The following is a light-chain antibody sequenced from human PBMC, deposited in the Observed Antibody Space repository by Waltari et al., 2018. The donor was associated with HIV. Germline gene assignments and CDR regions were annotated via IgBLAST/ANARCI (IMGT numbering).Light chain of an antibody. CDR1: RSNIGAGYD. CDR2: ANG. CDR3: QSYDSSLSGSV. J-gene: IGLJ2*01. V-gene: IGLV1-40*01. Sequence: QSVLTQPPSVSGAPGQRVTISCNGTRSNIGAGYDVHWYQHFPGAAPQVLIYANGHRPSRVPDRFSGAKSGSSASLAISGLQAEDEADYYCQSYDSSLSGSVFGGGTKLTVL.